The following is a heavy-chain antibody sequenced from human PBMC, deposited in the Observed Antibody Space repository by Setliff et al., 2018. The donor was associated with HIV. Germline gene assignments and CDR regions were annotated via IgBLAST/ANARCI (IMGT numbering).Heavy chain of an antibody. CDR3: ATDCAVVGGTGSLDS. D-gene: IGHD1-26*01. Sequence: PGGSLRLSCEASGFTFSTYSMNWVRQAPGKGLEWVSSISSSSRSKYYADSVKGRFTISRDNAKNSLYLQMNSLRVEDTAVYCCATDCAVVGGTGSLDSWGQGTLVTVS. CDR2: ISSSSRSK. CDR1: GFTFSTYS. J-gene: IGHJ4*02. V-gene: IGHV3-21*04.